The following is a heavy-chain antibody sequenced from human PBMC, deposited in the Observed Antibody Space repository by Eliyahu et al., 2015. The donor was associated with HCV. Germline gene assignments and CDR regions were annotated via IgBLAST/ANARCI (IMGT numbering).Heavy chain of an antibody. CDR1: GFPFDDCP. Sequence: EVQLVESGGGLVQPGRSLRXSCAASGFPFDDCPMXWVRXAPGKGLXWVSGISWNSGSIGYADSVKGRFTISRDNAKNSLYLQMNSLRAEDTALYYCAKGTENYGDYQYYFDYWGQGTLVTVSS. J-gene: IGHJ4*02. CDR3: AKGTENYGDYQYYFDY. V-gene: IGHV3-9*01. CDR2: ISWNSGSI. D-gene: IGHD4-17*01.